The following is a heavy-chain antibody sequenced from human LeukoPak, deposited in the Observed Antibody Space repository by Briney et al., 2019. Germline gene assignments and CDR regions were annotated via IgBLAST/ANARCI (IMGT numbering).Heavy chain of an antibody. CDR1: GGSISSYY. J-gene: IGHJ4*02. CDR3: ARVLGNDLHIDY. Sequence: PSETLSLTCTVSGGSISSYYWSWIRQPPGKGLEWIGYIYYSGSTNYNPSLKSRVTISVDTSKNQFSLKLSSVTAADTAVYYCARVLGNDLHIDYWGRGTLVTVSS. D-gene: IGHD1-1*01. V-gene: IGHV4-59*01. CDR2: IYYSGST.